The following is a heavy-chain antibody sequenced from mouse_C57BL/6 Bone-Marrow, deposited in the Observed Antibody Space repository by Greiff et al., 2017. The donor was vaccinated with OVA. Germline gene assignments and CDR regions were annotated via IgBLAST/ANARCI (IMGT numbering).Heavy chain of an antibody. V-gene: IGHV1-76*01. J-gene: IGHJ2*01. CDR1: GYTFTDYY. CDR3: ARDEGDFDY. Sequence: VQLQQSGAELVRPGASVKLSCKASGYTFTDYYINWVKQRPGQGLEWIARIYPGSGNTYYNEKFKGKATLTAEKSSSTAYMQLSSLTSEDSAVYFCARDEGDFDYWGQGTTLTVSS. CDR2: IYPGSGNT.